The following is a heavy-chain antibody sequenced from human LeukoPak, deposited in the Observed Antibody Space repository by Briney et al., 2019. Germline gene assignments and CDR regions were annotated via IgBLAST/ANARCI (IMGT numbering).Heavy chain of an antibody. CDR2: IIPIFGTA. CDR3: ARGAYYYDSSGYGPFDY. Sequence: SVTVSCTASGGTFSSYAISWVRQAPGQGLEWMGGIIPIFGTANYAQKFQGRVTITADESTSTAYMELSSLRSEDTAVYYCARGAYYYDSSGYGPFDYWGQGTLVTVSS. J-gene: IGHJ4*02. D-gene: IGHD3-22*01. CDR1: GGTFSSYA. V-gene: IGHV1-69*13.